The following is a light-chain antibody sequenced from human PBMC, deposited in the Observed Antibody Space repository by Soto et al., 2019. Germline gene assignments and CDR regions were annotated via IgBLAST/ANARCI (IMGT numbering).Light chain of an antibody. Sequence: QAVVTQEPSLTVSPGGTVTLTCGSSTGTVTSGHYPYWFQQKPGQAPTTLIYDANNKLSWTPARFSGSLLGGKAALTLSGAQPEDEADYYCLLSYPAVRVFGGGIKLTVL. CDR2: DAN. J-gene: IGLJ2*01. CDR1: TGTVTSGHY. CDR3: LLSYPAVRV. V-gene: IGLV7-46*01.